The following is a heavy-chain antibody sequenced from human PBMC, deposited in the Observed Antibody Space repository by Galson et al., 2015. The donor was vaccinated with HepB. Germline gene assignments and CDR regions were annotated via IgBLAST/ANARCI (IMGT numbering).Heavy chain of an antibody. CDR1: GFTFNNYA. CDR3: AKRDSGSSPPFDY. Sequence: SLRLSCAASGFTFNNYAMSWVRQAPGKGLEWVSTIVGGSTYSADSVKGRFTISRDNSKNTLYLQMNSLRAEDTAVYYCAKRDSGSSPPFDYWGQGTLVTVSS. V-gene: IGHV3-23*01. D-gene: IGHD6-6*01. J-gene: IGHJ4*02. CDR2: IVGGST.